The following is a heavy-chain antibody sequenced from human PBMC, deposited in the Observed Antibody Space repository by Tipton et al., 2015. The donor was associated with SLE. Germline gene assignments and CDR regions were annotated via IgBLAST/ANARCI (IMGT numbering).Heavy chain of an antibody. CDR3: ARDYLSGYYDSSGYYYSDY. D-gene: IGHD3-22*01. CDR1: GGSISSSNW. Sequence: TLSLTCAVSGGSISSSNWWSWVRQPPGKGLEWIGEIYHSGSTNYNPSHKSRVTISVDKSKNQFSLKLSSVTAADTAVYYCARDYLSGYYDSSGYYYSDYWGQGTLVTVSS. J-gene: IGHJ4*02. CDR2: IYHSGST. V-gene: IGHV4-4*02.